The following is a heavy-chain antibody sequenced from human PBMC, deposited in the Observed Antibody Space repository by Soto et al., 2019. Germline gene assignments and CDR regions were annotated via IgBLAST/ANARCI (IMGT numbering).Heavy chain of an antibody. CDR2: IYYSGST. J-gene: IGHJ5*02. V-gene: IGHV4-31*03. CDR1: GGSISSGGYY. CDR3: ARRYCSSTSCHPRAGNWFDP. D-gene: IGHD2-2*01. Sequence: SETLSLTCTVSGGSISSGGYYWSWIRQHPGKGLEWIGYIYYSGSTYYNPSLKSRVTISVDTSKNQFSLKLSSVTAADTVVYYCARRYCSSTSCHPRAGNWFDPWGQGTLVTVSS.